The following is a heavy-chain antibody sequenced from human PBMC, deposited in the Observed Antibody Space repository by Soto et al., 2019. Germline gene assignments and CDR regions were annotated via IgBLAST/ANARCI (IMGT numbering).Heavy chain of an antibody. D-gene: IGHD3-16*02. CDR3: ARHVPHPKSPSPVDYDYIWGSYRYRGDAVEYFQH. Sequence: SETLSLTCTVSGGSISSSSYYWGWIRQPPGKGLEWIGSIYYSGSTYYNPSLKSRVTISVDTSKNQFSLKLSSVTAADTALYYCARHVPHPKSPSPVDYDYIWGSYRYRGDAVEYFQHWGQGTLVTVSS. V-gene: IGHV4-39*01. CDR2: IYYSGST. J-gene: IGHJ1*01. CDR1: GGSISSSSYY.